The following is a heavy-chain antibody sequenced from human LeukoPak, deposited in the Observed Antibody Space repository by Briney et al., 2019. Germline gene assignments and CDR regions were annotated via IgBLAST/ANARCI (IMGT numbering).Heavy chain of an antibody. Sequence: GGSLRLSCAASRFTFSSYAMLWVRQAPGKGLEWVAVISYDGSNKYYADSVKGRFTISRDNSKNTLYLQMNSLRAEDTAVYYCARDSDAYSSGWLFDYWGQGTLVTVSS. CDR2: ISYDGSNK. D-gene: IGHD6-19*01. J-gene: IGHJ4*02. V-gene: IGHV3-30*04. CDR3: ARDSDAYSSGWLFDY. CDR1: RFTFSSYA.